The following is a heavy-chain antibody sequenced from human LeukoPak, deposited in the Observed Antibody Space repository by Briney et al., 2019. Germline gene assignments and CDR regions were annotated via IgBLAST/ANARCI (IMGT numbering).Heavy chain of an antibody. D-gene: IGHD3-10*01. CDR1: GFIFSSYG. V-gene: IGHV3-30*03. CDR3: VRIYGERDF. Sequence: TGRSLRLSCAASGFIFSSYGMHWVRQAPGKGLEWVAVISDDGSNKYYGDSVKGRFTISRDNSKNTLYLQMNSLRAEDTAVYYCVRIYGERDFWGQGTLVTVSS. J-gene: IGHJ4*02. CDR2: ISDDGSNK.